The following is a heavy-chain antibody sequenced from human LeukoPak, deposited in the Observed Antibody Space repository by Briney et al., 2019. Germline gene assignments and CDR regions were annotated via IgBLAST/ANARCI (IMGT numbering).Heavy chain of an antibody. CDR3: ARGRGSWNGPPGAYYGMDV. V-gene: IGHV4-39*07. CDR1: GGSIIYTSYY. D-gene: IGHD2-15*01. Sequence: SETLSLTCTVSGGSIIYTSYYWGWIRQPPGKGLEWIGNIYYSGSTNYNPSLKSRVTISVDTSKNQFSLKLSSVTAADTAVYYCARGRGSWNGPPGAYYGMDVWGQGTTVTVSS. CDR2: IYYSGST. J-gene: IGHJ6*02.